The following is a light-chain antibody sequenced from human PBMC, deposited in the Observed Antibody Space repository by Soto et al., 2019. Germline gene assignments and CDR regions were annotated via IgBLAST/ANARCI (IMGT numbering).Light chain of an antibody. Sequence: EIVMTQSPATLSVSPGERATLSCRASQSVNINLAWYQHKPGQAPRLLISDASNRATGIPARFSGSGSETDFTLTISSLEPEDSAVYYCQQRSNWPSLTFGGGTKGDIK. V-gene: IGKV3-11*01. CDR2: DAS. CDR1: QSVNIN. CDR3: QQRSNWPSLT. J-gene: IGKJ4*01.